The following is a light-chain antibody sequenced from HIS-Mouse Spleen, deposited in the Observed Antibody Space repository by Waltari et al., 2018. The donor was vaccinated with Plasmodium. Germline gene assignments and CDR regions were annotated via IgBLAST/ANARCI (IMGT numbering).Light chain of an antibody. CDR1: SSDVGSYNL. CDR3: CSYAGSSTFVV. V-gene: IGLV2-23*03. Sequence: QSALTQPASVSGSPGQSITISCTGTSSDVGSYNLVSWYQQHPGKAPKLMSDEGSKRPAGVSNRFSGSKSGNTASLTISGLQAEDEADYYCCSYAGSSTFVVFGGGTKLTVL. CDR2: EGS. J-gene: IGLJ2*01.